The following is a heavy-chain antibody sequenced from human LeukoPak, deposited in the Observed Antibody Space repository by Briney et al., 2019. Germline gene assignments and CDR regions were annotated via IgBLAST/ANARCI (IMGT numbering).Heavy chain of an antibody. CDR1: GFTFSSYA. CDR3: AKDRSGYDFGGPDY. CDR2: ISGSGGST. Sequence: GGALRLSCAASGFTFSSYAMSGVRQAPGKGLEGVSAISGSGGSTYYADSVKGRFTISRDNSKNTLYLQMNSLRAEDTAVYYCAKDRSGYDFGGPDYWGQGTLVTVSS. D-gene: IGHD5-12*01. J-gene: IGHJ4*02. V-gene: IGHV3-23*01.